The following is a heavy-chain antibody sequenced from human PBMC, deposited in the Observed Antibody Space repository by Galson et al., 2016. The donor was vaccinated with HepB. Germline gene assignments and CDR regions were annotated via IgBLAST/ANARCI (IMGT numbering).Heavy chain of an antibody. J-gene: IGHJ4*02. CDR3: SGSQKSGRGSYN. V-gene: IGHV1-8*01. Sequence: SVKVSCKASGYTFTKSDIYWVREATGQGLEWMGWMNPNRGSAGFAQNFQGRHTMTRNPSITTAYMELNSLKTDDTAVYYCSGSQKSGRGSYNWGQGTLVTVSS. D-gene: IGHD1-26*01. CDR1: GYTFTKSD. CDR2: MNPNRGSA.